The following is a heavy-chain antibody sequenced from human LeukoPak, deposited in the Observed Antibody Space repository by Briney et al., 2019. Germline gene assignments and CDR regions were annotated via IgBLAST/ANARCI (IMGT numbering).Heavy chain of an antibody. D-gene: IGHD3-22*01. CDR3: ARRNYYDSSGAFDY. CDR2: INHSGST. V-gene: IGHV4-34*01. CDR1: GGSFSGYY. J-gene: IGHJ4*02. Sequence: KPSETLSLTCAVYGGSFSGYYWSWIRQPPGKGLEWIGEINHSGSTNYNPSLKSRVTISVDTSKNQFSLKLSSVTAADTAVYYCARRNYYDSSGAFDYWGQGTLVTVSS.